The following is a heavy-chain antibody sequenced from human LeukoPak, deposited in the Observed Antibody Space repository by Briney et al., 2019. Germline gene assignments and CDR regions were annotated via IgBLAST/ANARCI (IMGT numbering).Heavy chain of an antibody. CDR3: ARVIGVDTAMDPTGYFDY. Sequence: KPSETLSLTCTVSGYSISSGYYWGWIRQPPGKGLAWIGSIYHSGSTYYNPSLKSRVTISVDTSKNQFSLKLSSVTAADTAVYYCARVIGVDTAMDPTGYFDYWGQGTLVTVSS. D-gene: IGHD5-18*01. J-gene: IGHJ4*02. CDR1: GYSISSGYY. V-gene: IGHV4-38-2*02. CDR2: IYHSGST.